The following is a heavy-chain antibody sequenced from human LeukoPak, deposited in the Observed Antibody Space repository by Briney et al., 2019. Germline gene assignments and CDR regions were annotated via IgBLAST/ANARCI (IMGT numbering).Heavy chain of an antibody. CDR3: AKDWTYYYDSSGYYYEDVYFDY. CDR2: INWNGGST. J-gene: IGHJ4*02. CDR1: GFTFDDYG. D-gene: IGHD3-22*01. Sequence: GGSLRLSCAASGFTFDDYGMSWVRQAPGKGLEWVSGINWNGGSTGYADSVKGRFTISRDNAKNSLSLQMNSLRTEDTAVYYCAKDWTYYYDSSGYYYEDVYFDYWGQGTLVTVSS. V-gene: IGHV3-20*04.